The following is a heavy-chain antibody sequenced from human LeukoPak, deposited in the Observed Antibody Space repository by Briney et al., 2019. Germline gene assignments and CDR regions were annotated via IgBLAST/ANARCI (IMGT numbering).Heavy chain of an antibody. CDR3: ARSGNYFDY. Sequence: GGSLRLSCAASGFTFSSYEMNWVRQAPGKGLEWVSYITSSGTTLYYADSVKGRFTISRDNAKNSLYLQMSSLRAEDTAMYYCARSGNYFDYWGQGTPVTVSS. CDR1: GFTFSSYE. J-gene: IGHJ4*02. V-gene: IGHV3-48*03. CDR2: ITSSGTTL.